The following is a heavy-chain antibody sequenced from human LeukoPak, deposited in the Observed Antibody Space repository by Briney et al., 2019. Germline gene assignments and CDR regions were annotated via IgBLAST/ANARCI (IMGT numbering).Heavy chain of an antibody. Sequence: GGSLRLSCAASGFTFSSYGMHWVRQAPAKGLEWVAVISYDGSNKYYADSVKDRFTISRDNSKNTLYPQMNSLRAEDTAVYYCAKDLGSAAGTGYWGQGTLVTVSS. V-gene: IGHV3-30*18. CDR3: AKDLGSAAGTGY. CDR2: ISYDGSNK. D-gene: IGHD6-13*01. J-gene: IGHJ4*02. CDR1: GFTFSSYG.